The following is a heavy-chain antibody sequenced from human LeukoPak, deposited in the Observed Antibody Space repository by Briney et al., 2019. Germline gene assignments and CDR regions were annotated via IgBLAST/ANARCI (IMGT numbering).Heavy chain of an antibody. Sequence: GGSLRLSCAASGFTFSSYSMNWVRQAPGKGLEWVSYISSSSSTTYYADSVKGRFTISRDNSKNTLYLQMNSLRAEDTAVYYCAKDRIPAAIKEHFDYWGQGTLVTVSS. CDR2: ISSSSSTT. J-gene: IGHJ4*02. V-gene: IGHV3-48*01. D-gene: IGHD2-2*02. CDR1: GFTFSSYS. CDR3: AKDRIPAAIKEHFDY.